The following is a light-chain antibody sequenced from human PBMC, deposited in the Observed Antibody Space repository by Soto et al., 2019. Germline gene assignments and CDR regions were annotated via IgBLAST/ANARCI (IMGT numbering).Light chain of an antibody. V-gene: IGLV2-14*01. J-gene: IGLJ1*01. Sequence: ALTQPASVSGSPGQSITISCTGTSSDVGGNKYVSWYQQYPGKVPKLLINKVTNRPSGVSYRFSGSKSGNTASLTISALLAEDEADYFCASSTSDSPYVFGTGTKPTVL. CDR1: SSDVGGNKY. CDR2: KVT. CDR3: ASSTSDSPYV.